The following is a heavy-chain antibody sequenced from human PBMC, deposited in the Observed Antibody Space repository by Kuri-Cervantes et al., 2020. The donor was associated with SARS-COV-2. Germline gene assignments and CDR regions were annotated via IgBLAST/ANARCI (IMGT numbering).Heavy chain of an antibody. CDR2: ISYDGSNK. D-gene: IGHD3-22*01. CDR3: AIPNWTYYYDSSGDWAPDY. J-gene: IGHJ4*02. V-gene: IGHV3-30-3*01. CDR1: GFTFSSYA. Sequence: GESLKISCAASGFTFSSYAMHWVRQAPGKGLEWVAVISYDGSNKYYADSVKGRFTISRDNSKNTLYLQMNSLRAEDTAVYYCAIPNWTYYYDSSGDWAPDYWGQGTLVTVSS.